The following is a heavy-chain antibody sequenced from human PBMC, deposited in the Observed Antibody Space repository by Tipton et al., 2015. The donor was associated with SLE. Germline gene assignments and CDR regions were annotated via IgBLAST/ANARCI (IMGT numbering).Heavy chain of an antibody. CDR1: GFTFSNAW. Sequence: SLRLSCAASGFTFSNAWMSWVRQAPGKGLEWVGRIKSKTDGGTTDYAAPVKGRFTISRDDSKNTLYLQMNSLKTEDTAVYYCTTDPLHSLMAAVWAFDIWGQGTMVTVSS. V-gene: IGHV3-15*01. CDR2: IKSKTDGGTT. CDR3: TTDPLHSLMAAVWAFDI. J-gene: IGHJ3*02. D-gene: IGHD6-13*01.